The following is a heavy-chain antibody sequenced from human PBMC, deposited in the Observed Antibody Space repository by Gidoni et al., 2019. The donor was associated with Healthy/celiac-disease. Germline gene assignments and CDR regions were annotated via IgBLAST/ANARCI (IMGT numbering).Heavy chain of an antibody. D-gene: IGHD6-19*01. Sequence: EVQLLESGGGLVQPGGSLRLSCAASVFTFSTYAMSWVRQAPGKVLEWVSASSGSVGSTYYADSVKGRFTISRDNSKNTLYLQMNSLRAEDTAVYYCAKPPGVGSGWYPDYWGQGTLVTVSS. CDR3: AKPPGVGSGWYPDY. V-gene: IGHV3-23*01. CDR1: VFTFSTYA. J-gene: IGHJ4*02. CDR2: SSGSVGST.